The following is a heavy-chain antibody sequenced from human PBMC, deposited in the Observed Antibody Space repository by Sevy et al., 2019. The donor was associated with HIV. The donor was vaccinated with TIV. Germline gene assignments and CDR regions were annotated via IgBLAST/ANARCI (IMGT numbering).Heavy chain of an antibody. V-gene: IGHV4-59*01. CDR2: IYYSWST. CDR3: ARGVRGKLPYCSGGSCYPYYFDY. CDR1: GGSISSYY. D-gene: IGHD2-15*01. Sequence: SETLSLTCTVSGGSISSYYWSWIRQPPGKGLEWIGYIYYSWSTNYNPSLKSRVTISVDTSKNQFSLKLSSVTAADTAVYYCARGVRGKLPYCSGGSCYPYYFDYWGQGTLVTVSS. J-gene: IGHJ4*02.